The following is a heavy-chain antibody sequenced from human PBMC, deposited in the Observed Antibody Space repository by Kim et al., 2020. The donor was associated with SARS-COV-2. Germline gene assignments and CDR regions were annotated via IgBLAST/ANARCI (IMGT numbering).Heavy chain of an antibody. CDR1: GFTFSSYA. D-gene: IGHD3-3*02. Sequence: GGSLRLSCAASGFTFSSYAMHWVRQAPGKGLEGVAVISYDGSNKYYADSVKGRFTISRDNSKNTLYLQMNSLRAEDTAVYYCARGHFWRTRRPTSYYFDYWGHGPLVTVSS. CDR2: ISYDGSNK. V-gene: IGHV3-30*04. CDR3: ARGHFWRTRRPTSYYFDY. J-gene: IGHJ4*01.